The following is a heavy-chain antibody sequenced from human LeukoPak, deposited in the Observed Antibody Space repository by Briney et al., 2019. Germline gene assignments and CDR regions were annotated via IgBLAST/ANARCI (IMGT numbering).Heavy chain of an antibody. CDR1: GFTFSSYS. Sequence: PGGSLRLSCAASGFTFSSYSMNWVRQAPGKGLEWVSSISSSSSYIYYADSVKGRFTISRDNAKNSLYLQMNSLRAEDTAVYYRARGLTVTEGSDAFDIWGQGTMVTVSS. D-gene: IGHD4-17*01. CDR2: ISSSSSYI. J-gene: IGHJ3*02. CDR3: ARGLTVTEGSDAFDI. V-gene: IGHV3-21*01.